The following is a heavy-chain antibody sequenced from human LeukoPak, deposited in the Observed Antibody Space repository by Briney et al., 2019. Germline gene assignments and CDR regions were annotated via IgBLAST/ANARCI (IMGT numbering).Heavy chain of an antibody. CDR3: ARGEDTAMIRYDY. V-gene: IGHV1-2*04. J-gene: IGHJ4*02. Sequence: ASVKVSCKASGYTFNGYYMHWVRQAPGQGLEWMGWINPNGGGTNYAQKFQGWVTMTRDTSISTAYMELSRLRSDDTAVYYCARGEDTAMIRYDYWGQGTLVTVSS. D-gene: IGHD5-18*01. CDR2: INPNGGGT. CDR1: GYTFNGYY.